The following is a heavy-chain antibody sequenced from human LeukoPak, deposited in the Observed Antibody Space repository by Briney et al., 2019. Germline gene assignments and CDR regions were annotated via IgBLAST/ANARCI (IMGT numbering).Heavy chain of an antibody. J-gene: IGHJ4*02. D-gene: IGHD3-10*01. CDR2: IYYSGST. CDR3: ARQGSGGSGSYLFDY. CDR1: GGSISSSSYY. Sequence: PSETLSLTCTVSGGSISSSSYYWGWIRQPPGKGLEWIGSIYYSGSTYYNPSLKSRVTISVDTSKNQFSLKLSSVTAADTAVYYCARQGSGGSGSYLFDYWGQGTLVTVSS. V-gene: IGHV4-39*01.